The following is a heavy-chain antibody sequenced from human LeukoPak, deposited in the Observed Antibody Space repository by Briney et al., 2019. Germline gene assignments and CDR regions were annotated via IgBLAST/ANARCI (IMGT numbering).Heavy chain of an antibody. J-gene: IGHJ4*02. D-gene: IGHD6-13*01. CDR3: ARDYGAAAGPYFDY. Sequence: GGSLRLSCAASGFTFSSYSMNWVRQAPGKGLEWVSSISSSSSYIHYADSVKGRFTISRDNAKNSLYLQMNSLRAEDTAVYYCARDYGAAAGPYFDYWGQGTLVTVSS. CDR1: GFTFSSYS. V-gene: IGHV3-21*01. CDR2: ISSSSSYI.